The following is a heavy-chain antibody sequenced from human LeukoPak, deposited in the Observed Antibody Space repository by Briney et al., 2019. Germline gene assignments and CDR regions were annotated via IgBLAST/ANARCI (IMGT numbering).Heavy chain of an antibody. CDR1: GFTFSAYG. J-gene: IGHJ6*02. CDR3: AKDLVRGALLLPYYYYYGMDV. V-gene: IGHV3-30*18. D-gene: IGHD3-10*01. CDR2: ISYDGSNK. Sequence: GGSLRLSWAASGFTFSAYGMHWVRQAPGKGLEWVAVISYDGSNKYYADSVKGRFTISRDNSKNTLNLQMNSLRAEDTAVYYCAKDLVRGALLLPYYYYYGMDVWGQGTTVTVSS.